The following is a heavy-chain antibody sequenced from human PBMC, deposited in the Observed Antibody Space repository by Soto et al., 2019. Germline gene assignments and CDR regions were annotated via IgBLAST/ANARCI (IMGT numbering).Heavy chain of an antibody. V-gene: IGHV4-34*01. J-gene: IGHJ4*02. CDR1: GVSISGNH. Sequence: PSETLSLTCDVSGVSISGNHWTWIRQPPGKGLEWLGQINPSGSTNDNPSLKSRVIMSVDTSKNRVSLNLLSVTAADTAVYYCARGLIALGGTVSHWGRGTLVTVSS. CDR2: INPSGST. CDR3: ARGLIALGGTVSH. D-gene: IGHD1-26*01.